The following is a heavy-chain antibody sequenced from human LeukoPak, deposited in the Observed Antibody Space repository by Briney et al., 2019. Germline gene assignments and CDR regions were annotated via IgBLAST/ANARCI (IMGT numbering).Heavy chain of an antibody. D-gene: IGHD3-16*01. J-gene: IGHJ4*02. CDR3: AKDPFGGVSITFDY. CDR1: GFTFGSYA. CDR2: ISGSGGST. Sequence: GASLRLSCAASGFTFGSYAMSWVRQAPGKGLEWVSAISGSGGSTYYADSVKGRFTISRDNSKNTLYLQMNSLRAEDTAVYYCAKDPFGGVSITFDYWGQGSLVTVSS. V-gene: IGHV3-23*01.